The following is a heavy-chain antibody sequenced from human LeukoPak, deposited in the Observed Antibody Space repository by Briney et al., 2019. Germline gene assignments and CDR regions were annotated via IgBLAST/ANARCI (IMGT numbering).Heavy chain of an antibody. CDR2: ISYDGSNK. CDR1: GFTFSSYA. J-gene: IGHJ6*02. Sequence: GGSLRLSCAASGFTFSSYAMHWVRQAPGKGLEWVAVISYDGSNKYYADSVKGRFTISRDNSKNTLYLQMNSLRAEDTAVYYCARDSSSWYSLDYGMDVWGQGTTVTVSS. V-gene: IGHV3-30-3*01. D-gene: IGHD6-13*01. CDR3: ARDSSSWYSLDYGMDV.